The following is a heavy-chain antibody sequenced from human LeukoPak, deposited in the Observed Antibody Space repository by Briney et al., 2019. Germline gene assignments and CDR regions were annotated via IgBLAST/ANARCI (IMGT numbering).Heavy chain of an antibody. CDR1: GFTVSNSY. V-gene: IGHV3-23*01. CDR3: AKGSGSHILAYYYSGMDV. CDR2: ISGSGGST. J-gene: IGHJ6*02. Sequence: GGSLRLSCAASGFTVSNSYMSWVRQAPGKGLEWVSAISGSGGSTYYADSGKGRVTISRDNSKNTLYLQMTRLRAEATAVYYCAKGSGSHILAYYYSGMDVWGQGTTVTVSS. D-gene: IGHD1-26*01.